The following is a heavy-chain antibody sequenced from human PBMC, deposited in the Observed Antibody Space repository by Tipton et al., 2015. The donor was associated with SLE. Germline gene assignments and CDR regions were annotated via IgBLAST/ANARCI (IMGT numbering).Heavy chain of an antibody. CDR1: GVSFSGYY. V-gene: IGHV4-34*01. D-gene: IGHD1-26*01. Sequence: TLSLTCAVYGVSFSGYYWSWIRQSPGKGLEWIGEINYSGNTKYNPSLKSRVTISVETTKNQLSLNLNFMTAADTAMYYCARQRGLLAFDICGQGTMVSVSS. CDR3: ARQRGLLAFDI. J-gene: IGHJ3*02. CDR2: INYSGNT.